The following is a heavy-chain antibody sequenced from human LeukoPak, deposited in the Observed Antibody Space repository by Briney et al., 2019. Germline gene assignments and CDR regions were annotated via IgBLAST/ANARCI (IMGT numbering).Heavy chain of an antibody. CDR1: GGSISSGDYY. V-gene: IGHV4-30-4*01. J-gene: IGHJ4*02. Sequence: SETLSLTCTVSGGSISSGDYYWSWIRQPPGKGLEWIGYIYYSGSTYYNPSLKSRVTISVDTSKNQFSLKLSSVTAADTAVYYCARINIAAAAEIDYWGQGTLVTVSS. D-gene: IGHD6-13*01. CDR3: ARINIAAAAEIDY. CDR2: IYYSGST.